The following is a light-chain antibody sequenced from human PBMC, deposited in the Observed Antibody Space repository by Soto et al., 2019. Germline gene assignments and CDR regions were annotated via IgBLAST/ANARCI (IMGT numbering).Light chain of an antibody. CDR3: QQDGSSRGFT. Sequence: EIVLTQSPGTLSLSPGERATLSCRASQSVSSSYLAWYQQKPGQAPRLLIHGASSRATGIPDRFSGSGSGTDFTLTISRLEPEDFAVYYCQQDGSSRGFTFGPGNKVYIK. J-gene: IGKJ3*01. V-gene: IGKV3-20*01. CDR1: QSVSSSY. CDR2: GAS.